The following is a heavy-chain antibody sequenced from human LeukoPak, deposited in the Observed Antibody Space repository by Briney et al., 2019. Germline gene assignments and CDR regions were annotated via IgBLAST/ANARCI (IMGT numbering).Heavy chain of an antibody. Sequence: SETLSLTCTVSGGSISSSSYYWSWIRQPAGKGLEWIGRIYTSGSTNYNPSLKSRVTISVDTSKNQFSLKLSSVTAADTAVYYCARGGIVGATSWFDPWGQGTLVTVSS. CDR1: GGSISSSSYY. CDR2: IYTSGST. D-gene: IGHD1-26*01. V-gene: IGHV4-61*02. CDR3: ARGGIVGATSWFDP. J-gene: IGHJ5*02.